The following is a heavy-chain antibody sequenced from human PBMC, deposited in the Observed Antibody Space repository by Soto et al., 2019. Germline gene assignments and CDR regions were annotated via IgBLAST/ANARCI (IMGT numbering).Heavy chain of an antibody. V-gene: IGHV3-23*01. CDR3: AKGRCVSWNGGPPPNWFNP. Sequence: EVQLLESGGGVVRPGGSLRLSCEASGFSFGDYVMNWVRQGQGKGLEWVSSIGGRDGSTYYADSVKGRFTISRDNSKNTVFLQMEGLRGEDTAVYYCAKGRCVSWNGGPPPNWFNPWGQGTQVIVSS. CDR2: IGGRDGST. J-gene: IGHJ5*02. D-gene: IGHD1-1*01. CDR1: GFSFGDYV.